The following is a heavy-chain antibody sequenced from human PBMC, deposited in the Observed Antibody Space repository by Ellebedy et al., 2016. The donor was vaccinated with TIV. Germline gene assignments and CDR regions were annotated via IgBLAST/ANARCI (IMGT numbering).Heavy chain of an antibody. D-gene: IGHD4-23*01. Sequence: SGPTLVKPTQTLTLTCTFSGFSLSTSGMRVSWNRQPPGKALEWLARIDWDDDKFYSTSLKTRLTISKDTSKNQVVLTMTNMDPVDTATYYCAHIYRGKEDYWGQGTLVTVSS. J-gene: IGHJ4*02. CDR2: IDWDDDK. CDR1: GFSLSTSGMR. V-gene: IGHV2-70*04. CDR3: AHIYRGKEDY.